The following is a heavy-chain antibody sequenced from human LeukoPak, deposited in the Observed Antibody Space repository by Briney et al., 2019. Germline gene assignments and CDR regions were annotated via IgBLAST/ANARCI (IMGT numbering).Heavy chain of an antibody. Sequence: PSETLSLTCSVSGGSISSRPYYWGWIRQSPGKGLEWLGSVSYSGSTYYNPSVRSRVTISVDTSKNQFSLNLTSVTAADTSVYYCVRLPTGFPNWFDPWGQGTLVTVSS. CDR1: GGSISSRPYY. D-gene: IGHD3-10*01. CDR3: VRLPTGFPNWFDP. V-gene: IGHV4-39*01. CDR2: VSYSGST. J-gene: IGHJ5*02.